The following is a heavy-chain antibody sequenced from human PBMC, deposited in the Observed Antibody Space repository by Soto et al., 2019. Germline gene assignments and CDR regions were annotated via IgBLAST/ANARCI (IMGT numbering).Heavy chain of an antibody. D-gene: IGHD3-16*01. CDR3: AGGFGSFDY. Sequence: LRLSCAASGFTFSSYSMNWVRQAPGKGLEWVSYISSSSSTIYYADSVKGRFTISRDNAKKSLYLQMNSLRAEDTAVYYCAGGFGSFDYWGQGTLVTVSS. CDR2: ISSSSSTI. J-gene: IGHJ4*02. V-gene: IGHV3-48*01. CDR1: GFTFSSYS.